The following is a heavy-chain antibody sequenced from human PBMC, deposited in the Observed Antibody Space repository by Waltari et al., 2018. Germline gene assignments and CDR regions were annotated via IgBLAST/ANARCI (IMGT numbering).Heavy chain of an antibody. Sequence: EVQLVESGGGMVKPGGSLRLSCAASGFTFSSYSMNWVRQAPGKVVELGSSISSSSSYIYNADSVKGRFTITRDNAKNSLYLQMNSLRAEDTAVYYCATQWLVRGWFDPWGQGTLVTVSS. CDR1: GFTFSSYS. V-gene: IGHV3-21*01. J-gene: IGHJ5*02. CDR3: ATQWLVRGWFDP. D-gene: IGHD6-19*01. CDR2: ISSSSSYI.